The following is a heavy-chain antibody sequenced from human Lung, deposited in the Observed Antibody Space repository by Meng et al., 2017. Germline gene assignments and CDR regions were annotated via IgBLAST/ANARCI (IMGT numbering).Heavy chain of an antibody. Sequence: GGSLRLSCAASGFTFSSYWMHWVRQAPGKGLVWVSRINSDGSSTSYADSMKGRFTISRDNAKNTLYLQMNSLRAEDTAVYYCARAATRIAARRAAGNWFDPWGQGTLVTVSS. CDR1: GFTFSSYW. J-gene: IGHJ5*02. CDR3: ARAATRIAARRAAGNWFDP. CDR2: INSDGSST. V-gene: IGHV3-74*01. D-gene: IGHD6-6*01.